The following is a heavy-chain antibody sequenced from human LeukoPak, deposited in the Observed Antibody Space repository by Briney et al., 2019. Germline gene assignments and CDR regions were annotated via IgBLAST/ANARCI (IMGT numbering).Heavy chain of an antibody. V-gene: IGHV4-39*01. CDR3: ARVGLMTIDP. CDR1: GGSISSSSYY. Sequence: PSETLSLTCTVSGGSISSSSYYWGWIRQPPGKGLEWIGSIYYSGSTYYNPSLKSRVTISVDTSKNQFSLKLSSVTAADTAVYYCARVGLMTIDPWGQGTLVTVSS. J-gene: IGHJ5*02. CDR2: IYYSGST. D-gene: IGHD3-9*01.